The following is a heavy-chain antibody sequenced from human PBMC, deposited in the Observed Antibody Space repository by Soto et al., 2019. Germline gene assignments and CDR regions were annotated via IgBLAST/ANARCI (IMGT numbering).Heavy chain of an antibody. CDR3: ARHLCSGGSCYYFDY. Sequence: SETLSLTCTGSGGSISSYYWSWIRQPPGKGLEWIGYIYYSGSTNYNPSLKSRVTISVDTSKNQFSLKLSSVPAADTAVYYCARHLCSGGSCYYFDYWRQGTLVTVSS. J-gene: IGHJ4*02. CDR2: IYYSGST. D-gene: IGHD2-15*01. CDR1: GGSISSYY. V-gene: IGHV4-59*08.